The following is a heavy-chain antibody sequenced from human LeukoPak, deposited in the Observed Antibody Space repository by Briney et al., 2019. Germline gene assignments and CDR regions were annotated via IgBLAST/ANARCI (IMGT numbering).Heavy chain of an antibody. CDR2: IYYSGST. Sequence: PSETLSLTCTVSGGSISSSSYYWGWIRQPPGKGLEWIGSIYYSGSTYYNPSLKSRVTISVDTSKNQFSLKLSSVTAADTAVYYCARNSILFGYYYYYMDVWGKGTTVTVSS. CDR1: GGSISSSSYY. V-gene: IGHV4-39*07. CDR3: ARNSILFGYYYYYMDV. J-gene: IGHJ6*03. D-gene: IGHD4-11*01.